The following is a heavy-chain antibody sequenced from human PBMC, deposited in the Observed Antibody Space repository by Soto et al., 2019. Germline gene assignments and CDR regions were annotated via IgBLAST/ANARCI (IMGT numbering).Heavy chain of an antibody. D-gene: IGHD3-3*01. J-gene: IGHJ6*02. CDR2: INPNSGGT. V-gene: IGHV1-2*02. CDR3: ARDNTIFGVGNYYYGMDV. CDR1: RYTFTVYY. Sequence: ASVKVSCQASRYTFTVYYMHCVRQSPSQWLEWMGWINPNSGGTNYAQKFQGRVTMARDTSIRTAYMELSRLRSNDTAVYYCARDNTIFGVGNYYYGMDVWGQGTTVTVSS.